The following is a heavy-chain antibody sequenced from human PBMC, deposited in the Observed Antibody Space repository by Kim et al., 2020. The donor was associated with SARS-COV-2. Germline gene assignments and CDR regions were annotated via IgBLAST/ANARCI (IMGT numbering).Heavy chain of an antibody. CDR3: AKDRALLGGFDY. D-gene: IGHD3-16*01. Sequence: YYADTVKGRFTISRDNSKNTLYLQMNSLRAEGTAVYYGAKDRALLGGFDYWGQGTLVTVSS. J-gene: IGHJ4*02. V-gene: IGHV3-23*03.